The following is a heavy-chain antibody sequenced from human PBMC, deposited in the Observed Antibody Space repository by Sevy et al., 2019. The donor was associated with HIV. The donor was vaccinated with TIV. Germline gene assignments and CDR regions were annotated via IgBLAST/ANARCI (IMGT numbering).Heavy chain of an antibody. Sequence: SETLSLTCAVSGGSINSGGYSWSWIRQPPGKGLEWIGYIFQSGATYYIPSLQSRVSISVDMSKNQFSLNLRCVTAADTAVYYCARGRVGDSSSWYGAFDVWGQGTMVTVSS. CDR3: ARGRVGDSSSWYGAFDV. V-gene: IGHV4-30-2*01. CDR2: IFQSGAT. J-gene: IGHJ3*01. D-gene: IGHD6-13*01. CDR1: GGSINSGGYS.